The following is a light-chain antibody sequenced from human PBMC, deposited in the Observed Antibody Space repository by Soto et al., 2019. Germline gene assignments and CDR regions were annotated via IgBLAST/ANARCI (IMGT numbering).Light chain of an antibody. Sequence: LVLTQSPGTLSVSPGERATLSCWASQTINNNYLAWYHQKPGQAPRLIIYAASSRATGIPDRFSGSGSGPDFTLTISRLEPEDSGLYYCQQYGSSPRAFGQGTKVEIK. CDR3: QQYGSSPRA. CDR1: QTINNNY. CDR2: AAS. J-gene: IGKJ1*01. V-gene: IGKV3-20*01.